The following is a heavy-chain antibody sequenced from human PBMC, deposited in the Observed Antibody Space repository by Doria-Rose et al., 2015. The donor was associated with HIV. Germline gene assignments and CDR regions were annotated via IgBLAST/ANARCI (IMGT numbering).Heavy chain of an antibody. CDR1: GFTFSSHR. CDR2: SSSTSAYI. J-gene: IGHJ4*02. V-gene: IGHV3-21*01. CDR3: ATGATLDY. D-gene: IGHD1-26*01. Sequence: EVQLVESGGGLVRPGGSLRLSCATSGFTFSSHRINWVRQAPGKGLEWIASSSSTSAYINYADSVRDRYTISRDNARNSLYLQMDSLRAEDTAIYYCATGATLDYWGQGTRVTVSS.